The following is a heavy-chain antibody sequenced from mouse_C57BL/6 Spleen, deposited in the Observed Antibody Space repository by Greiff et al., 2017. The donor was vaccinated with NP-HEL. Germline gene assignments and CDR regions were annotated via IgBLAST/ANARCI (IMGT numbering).Heavy chain of an antibody. CDR3: ARYKQTLYYYAMDY. CDR2: IRNKANGYTT. V-gene: IGHV7-3*01. CDR1: GFTFTDYY. Sequence: EVKLEESGGGLVQPGGSLSLSCAASGFTFTDYYMSWVRQPPGKALEWLGFIRNKANGYTTEYSASVKGRFTISRDNSQSILYLQMNALRAEDSATYYCARYKQTLYYYAMDYWGQGTSVTVSS. J-gene: IGHJ4*01.